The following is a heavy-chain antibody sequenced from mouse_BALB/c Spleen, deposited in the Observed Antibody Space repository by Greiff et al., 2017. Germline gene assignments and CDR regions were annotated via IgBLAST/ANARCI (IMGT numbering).Heavy chain of an antibody. Sequence: VQLQQSGAGLVRPGASVKLSCTASGYSFTSYWMNWVKQRPGQGLEWIGMINPSDSDTRLNKKFKDKATLTVDKSSSTAYIPLSSQTCEDSAVYSGGGRRCEFTYWGQGTTVTVSA. CDR3: GGRRCEFTY. CDR2: INPSDSDT. CDR1: GYSFTSYW. V-gene: IGHV1S82*01. J-gene: IGHJ3*01. D-gene: IGHD1-1*02.